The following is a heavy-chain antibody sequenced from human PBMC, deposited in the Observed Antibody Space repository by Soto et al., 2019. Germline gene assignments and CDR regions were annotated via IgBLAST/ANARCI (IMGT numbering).Heavy chain of an antibody. CDR1: GYTLTEVA. J-gene: IGHJ4*02. V-gene: IGHV1-24*01. Sequence: ASVKVSCKVSGYTLTEVAIHWVRQAPGRGLEWMGGLGPEDGEIIYAQKFQGRVTMTEDTSTDTAFMELSSLTSDDTAVYFCATGGGERFEFDYWGQGTLVTVSS. D-gene: IGHD1-1*01. CDR3: ATGGGERFEFDY. CDR2: LGPEDGEI.